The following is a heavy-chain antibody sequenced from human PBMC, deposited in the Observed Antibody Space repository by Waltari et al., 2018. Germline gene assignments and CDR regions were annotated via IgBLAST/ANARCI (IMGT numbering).Heavy chain of an antibody. CDR3: ARGIAAADAFDI. CDR2: IYTSGST. Sequence: QVQLQESGPGLVKPSQTLSLTCTVSGGSISSGSYYWSLIRQPAVKGLEWIGYIYTSGSTNYNPSLKSRVTISVDTSKNQFSLKLSSVTAADTAVYYCARGIAAADAFDIWGQGTMVTVSS. CDR1: GGSISSGSYY. V-gene: IGHV4-61*09. D-gene: IGHD6-13*01. J-gene: IGHJ3*02.